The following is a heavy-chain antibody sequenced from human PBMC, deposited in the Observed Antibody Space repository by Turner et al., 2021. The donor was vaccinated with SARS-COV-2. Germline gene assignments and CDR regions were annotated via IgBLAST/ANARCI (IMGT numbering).Heavy chain of an antibody. CDR3: ARHWEVAAAAYLARFDP. CDR2: IYYSGST. J-gene: IGHJ5*02. CDR1: GGPPSSRSYY. D-gene: IGHD6-13*01. Sequence: QLQLQESGQGLVKPSETLSPTCTVSGGPPSSRSYYRGWIRQPPGKGLEWIGSIYYSGSTYYNPSLKSRVTISVDTSKNQFSLKLTSVTAADTAVYFCARHWEVAAAAYLARFDPWGQGTLVTVSS. V-gene: IGHV4-39*01.